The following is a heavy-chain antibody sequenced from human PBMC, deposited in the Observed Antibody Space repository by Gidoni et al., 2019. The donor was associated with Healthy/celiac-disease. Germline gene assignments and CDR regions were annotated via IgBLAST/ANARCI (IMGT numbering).Heavy chain of an antibody. CDR1: GFTFSSYA. J-gene: IGHJ4*02. CDR2: ISYDGSNK. CDR3: ARGPHLGSGYSSNNLPPDY. Sequence: QVQLVESGGGVVQPGRSLRLSCAASGFTFSSYAMNWVRQAPGKGLEWVTIISYDGSNKYDADSVKGRFTISRDNSKNTLYLQMNSLRAEDTAVYYCARGPHLGSGYSSNNLPPDYWGQGTLVTVSS. D-gene: IGHD6-13*01. V-gene: IGHV3-30-3*01.